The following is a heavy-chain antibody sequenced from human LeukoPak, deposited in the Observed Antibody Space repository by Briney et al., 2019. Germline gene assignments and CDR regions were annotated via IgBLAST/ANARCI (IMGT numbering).Heavy chain of an antibody. Sequence: GGSLRLSCAASGFTFSDYSMDWVRQAPGKGLEWVSYITSSNSNIQYADSVKGRFTISRDNAENSLYLQMNSLRAEDTAVYYCAKGDRYCSGGSCYSRYFDYWGQGTLVTVSS. J-gene: IGHJ4*02. D-gene: IGHD2-15*01. CDR1: GFTFSDYS. CDR2: ITSSNSNI. CDR3: AKGDRYCSGGSCYSRYFDY. V-gene: IGHV3-48*01.